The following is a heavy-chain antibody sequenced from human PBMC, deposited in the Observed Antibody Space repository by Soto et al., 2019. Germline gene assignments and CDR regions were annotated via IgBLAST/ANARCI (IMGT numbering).Heavy chain of an antibody. D-gene: IGHD3-3*01. J-gene: IGHJ6*02. CDR3: ARGPIVLRFLEWLTTNYYGMDV. V-gene: IGHV4-34*01. CDR2: INHSGST. CDR1: GGSFSGYY. Sequence: QVQLQQWGAGLLKPSETLSLTCAVYGGSFSGYYWSWIRQPPGKGLEWIGEINHSGSTNYNPSPKSRVTMSVDTSKNQFSLKLSSVTAADTAVYYCARGPIVLRFLEWLTTNYYGMDVWGQGTTVTVSS.